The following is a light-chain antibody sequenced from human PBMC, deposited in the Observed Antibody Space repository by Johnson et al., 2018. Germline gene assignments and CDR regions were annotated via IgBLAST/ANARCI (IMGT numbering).Light chain of an antibody. J-gene: IGLJ1*01. CDR2: ENN. V-gene: IGLV1-51*02. CDR3: GTWDSCLSAGNV. CDR1: SSNIGNNY. Sequence: QSVLTQPPSVSAAPGQKVTISCSGSSSNIGNNYVSWYQQLPGTAPKLLIYENNKRPSGIPDRFSGSKSGTSATLGINGLQTGDEADYYCGTWDSCLSAGNVFGTGTKVTVL.